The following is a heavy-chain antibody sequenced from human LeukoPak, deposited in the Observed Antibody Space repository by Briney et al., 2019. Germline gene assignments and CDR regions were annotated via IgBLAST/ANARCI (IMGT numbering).Heavy chain of an antibody. CDR1: GYTFTGYY. Sequence: GASVKVSCKASGYTFTGYYMHWVRQAPGQGLEWMGWISAYNGNTNYAQKLQGRVTMTTDTSTSTAYMEPRSLRSDDTAVYYCARDLAHYYYDSSGYVEAHYYFDYWGQGTLVTVSS. CDR3: ARDLAHYYYDSSGYVEAHYYFDY. D-gene: IGHD3-22*01. J-gene: IGHJ4*02. V-gene: IGHV1-18*04. CDR2: ISAYNGNT.